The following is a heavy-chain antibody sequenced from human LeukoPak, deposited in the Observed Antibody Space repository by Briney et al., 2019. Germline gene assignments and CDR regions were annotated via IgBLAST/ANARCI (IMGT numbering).Heavy chain of an antibody. D-gene: IGHD1-1*01. Sequence: ASVKVSCKASGYTFTGYYMHWVRQAPGQGLECMGWINPNSGGTNYAQKFQGRVTMTRDTSISTAYMELSRLRSDDTAVYYCAREATGTTGNYYGMDVWGQGTTVTVSS. CDR1: GYTFTGYY. CDR3: AREATGTTGNYYGMDV. V-gene: IGHV1-2*02. J-gene: IGHJ6*02. CDR2: INPNSGGT.